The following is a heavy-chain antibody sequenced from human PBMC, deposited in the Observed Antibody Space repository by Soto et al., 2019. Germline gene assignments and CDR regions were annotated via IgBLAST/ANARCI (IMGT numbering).Heavy chain of an antibody. J-gene: IGHJ4*02. CDR2: FSTGGDGGAT. CDR3: AKEASSGPGSQFFDY. CDR1: GFTFSSFS. Sequence: GESMKIACAASGFTFSSFSMSWVRQAPGKGLEWVSGFSTGGDGGATYYADSVKGRFTISRDNSKNTLFLHMNSLRAEDTAICDCAKEASSGPGSQFFDYWGQGALVTVSS. D-gene: IGHD5-18*01. V-gene: IGHV3-23*01.